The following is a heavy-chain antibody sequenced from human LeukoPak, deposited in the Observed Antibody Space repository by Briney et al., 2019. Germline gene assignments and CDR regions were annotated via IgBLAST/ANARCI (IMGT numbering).Heavy chain of an antibody. V-gene: IGHV3-66*01. CDR3: ARYYGSGTFAVDY. CDR1: GFTVSINY. CDR2: MYSGGTT. Sequence: AGGSLRLSCTASGFTVSINYMSWVRQAPGKGLEWVSIMYSGGTTNYADSVKGRFTISRDNSKNTLYLQMNSLRAEDTAVYYCARYYGSGTFAVDYWGQGALVTVSS. J-gene: IGHJ4*02. D-gene: IGHD3-10*01.